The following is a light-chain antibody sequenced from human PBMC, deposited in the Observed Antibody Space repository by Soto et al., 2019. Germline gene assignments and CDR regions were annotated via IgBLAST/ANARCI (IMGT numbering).Light chain of an antibody. V-gene: IGLV2-14*01. Sequence: QAALTQPASVSGSPGQSITISCTGTSSDVGGYNYVSWYQQHPGKAPKLMIYEVSNRPSGVSNRFSGSKSGNTAYLTISGLQAEDEADYYCSSYTSSSPPYVFGTVTKVTVL. CDR2: EVS. J-gene: IGLJ1*01. CDR1: SSDVGGYNY. CDR3: SSYTSSSPPYV.